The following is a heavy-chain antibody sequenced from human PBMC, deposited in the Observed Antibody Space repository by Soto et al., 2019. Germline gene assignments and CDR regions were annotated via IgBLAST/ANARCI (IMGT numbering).Heavy chain of an antibody. V-gene: IGHV5-51*01. CDR1: GYSFTSYW. D-gene: IGHD2-2*01. Sequence: GESLKISCKGSGYSFTSYWIGWVRQMPGKGLEWMGIIYPGDSDTRYSPSFQGQVTISADKSISTAYLQWSSLKASDTAMYYCARQSRGLVVPAAISWFDPWGQGTLVTVS. CDR3: ARQSRGLVVPAAISWFDP. J-gene: IGHJ5*02. CDR2: IYPGDSDT.